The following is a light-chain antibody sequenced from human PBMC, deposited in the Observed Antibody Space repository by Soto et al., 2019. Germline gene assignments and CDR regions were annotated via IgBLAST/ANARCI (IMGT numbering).Light chain of an antibody. CDR3: SSYVDSFSVI. J-gene: IGLJ2*01. CDR1: SGDVGHYNY. CDR2: EVT. V-gene: IGLV2-8*01. Sequence: QSVLTQPPSASGSLGQSVTISCTGTSGDVGHYNYVSWYQQQPDKAPKLMIYEVTKRPSGVPDRFSGSKSGNTASLTVSGLQAEDEADYYCSSYVDSFSVIFGGGTKLTVL.